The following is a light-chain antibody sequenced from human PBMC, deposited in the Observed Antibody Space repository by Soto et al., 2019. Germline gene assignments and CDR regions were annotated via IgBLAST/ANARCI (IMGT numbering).Light chain of an antibody. J-gene: IGLJ2*01. CDR1: SSNIGRNT. CDR3: AAWDDSLNGVV. Sequence: QSVLTQPPSASWTPGQRVTISCSGSSSNIGRNTVNWYQQLPGTAPKLLIYGNDQRPSGVPDRFSGSKSGTSASLAISGLQSEDEADHYCAAWDDSLNGVVFGGGTQLTV. V-gene: IGLV1-44*01. CDR2: GND.